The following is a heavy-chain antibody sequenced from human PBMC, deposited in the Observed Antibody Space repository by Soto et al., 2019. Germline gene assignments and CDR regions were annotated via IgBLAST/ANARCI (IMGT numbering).Heavy chain of an antibody. Sequence: EVHLVETGGGLIQPGGSLRLSCAASGLSVSSSDMSWVRQASEKGLEWVSVIYYGGSTHDADSVKGRFTISSDNSKNTVHLQMKSLRVDDTAVYFCSTSSRNEYHFAMDALGQGTTVSVAS. J-gene: IGHJ6*02. CDR2: IYYGGST. V-gene: IGHV3-53*02. CDR1: GLSVSSSD. CDR3: STSSRNEYHFAMDA. D-gene: IGHD6-6*01.